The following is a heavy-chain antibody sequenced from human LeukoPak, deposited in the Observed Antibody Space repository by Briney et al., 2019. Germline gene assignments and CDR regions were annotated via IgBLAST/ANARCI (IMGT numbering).Heavy chain of an antibody. CDR2: ISSNGDNT. CDR3: VRGTGY. J-gene: IGHJ4*02. V-gene: IGHV3-64D*06. CDR1: GFTFSTYV. Sequence: GGSLRLSCSVSGFTFSTYVTHWVRQAPGKGLEYVSAISSNGDNTYYADSVKGRFTISRDNSKNTLYLQMSTLRADDTAVYYCVRGTGYWGQGTLVTVSS.